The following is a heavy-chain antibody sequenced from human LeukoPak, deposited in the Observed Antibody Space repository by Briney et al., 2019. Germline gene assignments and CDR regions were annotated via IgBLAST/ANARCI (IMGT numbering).Heavy chain of an antibody. J-gene: IGHJ3*02. V-gene: IGHV1-46*01. D-gene: IGHD1-7*01. CDR3: ARVLHRELAFDI. Sequence: ASVKVSCKASGYTFTSYYMHWVRQAPGQGLEWMGIINPSGGSTSYAQKFQGRVTMTRDMSTSTVYMELSSLRSEDTAVYYCARVLHRELAFDIWGQGTMVTVSS. CDR2: INPSGGST. CDR1: GYTFTSYY.